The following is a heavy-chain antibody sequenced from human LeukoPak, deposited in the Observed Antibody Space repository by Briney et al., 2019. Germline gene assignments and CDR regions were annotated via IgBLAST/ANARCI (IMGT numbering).Heavy chain of an antibody. D-gene: IGHD1-26*01. Sequence: SETLSLTCAVYGGSFSGYYWSWIRQPPGKGLEWIGEINHSGSTNYNPSLKSRVTISVDTSKNQFSLKLSSVTAADTAVYYCARGSGSYYEYFDYWGQGTLVTVSS. CDR2: INHSGST. CDR1: GGSFSGYY. CDR3: ARGSGSYYEYFDY. V-gene: IGHV4-34*01. J-gene: IGHJ4*02.